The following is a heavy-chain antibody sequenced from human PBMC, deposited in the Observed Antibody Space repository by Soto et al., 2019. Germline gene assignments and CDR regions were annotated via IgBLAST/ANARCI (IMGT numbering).Heavy chain of an antibody. Sequence: QVLLVQSGAEVGKPGASVKVSCRTSGYTFSSYDINWVRQATGQGLEWMGWMNPNSGNTGYAQKFQGRVTMTRDTSMSTAYMELSSLTSEDTAVYYCAREILGSGKVVAFEIWGQGTMVTVSS. CDR2: MNPNSGNT. D-gene: IGHD3-10*01. CDR1: GYTFSSYD. J-gene: IGHJ3*02. V-gene: IGHV1-8*01. CDR3: AREILGSGKVVAFEI.